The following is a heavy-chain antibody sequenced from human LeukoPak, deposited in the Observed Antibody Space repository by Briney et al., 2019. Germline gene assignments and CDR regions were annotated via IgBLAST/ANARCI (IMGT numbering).Heavy chain of an antibody. CDR2: ISYDGSNK. J-gene: IGHJ4*02. V-gene: IGHV3-30*18. Sequence: QPGRSLRLSCAASGFTFSSYGMHWVRQAPGKRLEWVAVISYDGSNKYYADSVKGRFTISRDNSKNTLYLQMNSLRAEDTAVYYCAKEDLAYCGGDCYPTLDYWGQGTLVTVSS. CDR1: GFTFSSYG. D-gene: IGHD2-21*02. CDR3: AKEDLAYCGGDCYPTLDY.